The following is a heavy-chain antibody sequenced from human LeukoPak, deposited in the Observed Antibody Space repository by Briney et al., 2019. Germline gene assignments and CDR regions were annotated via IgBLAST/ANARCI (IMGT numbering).Heavy chain of an antibody. J-gene: IGHJ5*02. CDR3: ARAHGDYNIWLDP. V-gene: IGHV3-53*01. CDR1: GFTVSSNY. CDR2: IYSGGST. Sequence: YPGGSLRLSCAASGFTVSSNYMSWVRQAPGKGLEWVSVIYSGGSTYYADSVKGRFTISRDNAKNSLYLQMNSLRAEDTAVYYCARAHGDYNIWLDPWGQGTLVTVSS. D-gene: IGHD4-17*01.